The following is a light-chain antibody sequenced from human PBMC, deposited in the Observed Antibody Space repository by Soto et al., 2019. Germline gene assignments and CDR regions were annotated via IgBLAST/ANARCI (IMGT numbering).Light chain of an antibody. CDR2: KAS. CDR1: QTISSW. V-gene: IGKV1-5*03. J-gene: IGKJ1*01. CDR3: QQDNSYSEA. Sequence: DIQLTQSPSPLSGSVGYRVTITCRASQTISSWLAWYQQKPGKAPKLLIYKASTLKSGVPSRFSGSGSGTEFTLTISSLQPDDFATYYCQQDNSYSEAFGQGTKVDIK.